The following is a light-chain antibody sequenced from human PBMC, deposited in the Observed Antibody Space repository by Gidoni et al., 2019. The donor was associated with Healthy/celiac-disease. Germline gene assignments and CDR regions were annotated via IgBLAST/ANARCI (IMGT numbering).Light chain of an antibody. V-gene: IGKV2-28*01. CDR1: QSLLHSNGYNY. J-gene: IGKJ2*01. CDR3: MQALQTPYT. Sequence: DIVMTQPPLPLPVTPGEPASISCMSTQSLLHSNGYNYLDWYLQKPGQSLQLLLYLGSNRASGVPDRFSGSGSGTDFTLKISRVEAEDVGVYYCMQALQTPYTFGQETKLEIK. CDR2: LGS.